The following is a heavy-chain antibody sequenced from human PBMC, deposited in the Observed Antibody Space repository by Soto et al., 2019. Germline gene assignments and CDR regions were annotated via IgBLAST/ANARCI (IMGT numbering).Heavy chain of an antibody. CDR3: AKDPHDYGDYGHFDY. J-gene: IGHJ4*02. V-gene: IGHV3-23*01. D-gene: IGHD4-17*01. CDR2: ISGSGGST. Sequence: GGSLRLSFAASGFTFSSYAMSWVRQAPGKGLEWVSAISGSGGSTYYADSVKGRFTISRDNSKNTLYLQMNSLRAEDTAVYYCAKDPHDYGDYGHFDYWGQGTLVTVSS. CDR1: GFTFSSYA.